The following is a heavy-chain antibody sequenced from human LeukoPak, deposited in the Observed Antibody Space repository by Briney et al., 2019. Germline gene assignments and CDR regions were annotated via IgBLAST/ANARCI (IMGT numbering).Heavy chain of an antibody. J-gene: IGHJ5*02. V-gene: IGHV1-18*01. CDR1: GYTFTSYA. CDR2: ISAYNGNT. Sequence: ASVKVSCKASGYTFTSYAMHWVRQAPGQRLEWMGWISAYNGNTNYAQKLQGRVTMTTDTSTSTAYMELRSLRSDDTAVYYCARAAPSWYGSWFDPWGQGTLVTVS. D-gene: IGHD6-13*01. CDR3: ARAAPSWYGSWFDP.